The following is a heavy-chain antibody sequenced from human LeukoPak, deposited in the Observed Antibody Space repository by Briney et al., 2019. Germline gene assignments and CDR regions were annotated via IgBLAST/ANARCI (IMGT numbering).Heavy chain of an antibody. V-gene: IGHV1-18*01. Sequence: ASVKVSCKASGYTFNSYGISWVRQAPGQGLEWMGWISTYNGYANYAQRLQGRVTMTTETSTSTAYVELRSLRSDDTAVYYCARNSSDWYGYMDVWGKGTTVTVSP. J-gene: IGHJ6*04. CDR2: ISTYNGYA. CDR3: ARNSSDWYGYMDV. D-gene: IGHD6-19*01. CDR1: GYTFNSYG.